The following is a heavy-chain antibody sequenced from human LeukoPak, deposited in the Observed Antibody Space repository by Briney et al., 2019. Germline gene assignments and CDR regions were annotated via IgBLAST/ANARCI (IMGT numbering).Heavy chain of an antibody. D-gene: IGHD6-19*01. CDR3: ARDRKAVAGNTRLGDY. V-gene: IGHV3-53*01. J-gene: IGHJ4*02. CDR1: GFTVSSSY. Sequence: GGSLRLSCAASGFTVSSSYMSWVRQAPGKGLEWVSVIYSGGSTYYADSVMGRFTISRDNSKNTLYLQMNSLRAEDTAVYYCARDRKAVAGNTRLGDYWGQGTLVTVSS. CDR2: IYSGGST.